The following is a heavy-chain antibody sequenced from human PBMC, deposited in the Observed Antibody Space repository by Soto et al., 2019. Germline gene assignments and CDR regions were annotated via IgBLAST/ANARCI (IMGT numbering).Heavy chain of an antibody. Sequence: QVKLVESRGGVVQPGRSLRLSCAASGFTFSSYAMHWVRQAPGKGLEWVAVISYDGSNKYYADSVKGRFTISRDNSKNTLYLQMNSLRAEDTAVYYCARVSEADRYDYWGQGTLVTVSS. D-gene: IGHD3-22*01. J-gene: IGHJ4*02. CDR1: GFTFSSYA. V-gene: IGHV3-30-3*01. CDR3: ARVSEADRYDY. CDR2: ISYDGSNK.